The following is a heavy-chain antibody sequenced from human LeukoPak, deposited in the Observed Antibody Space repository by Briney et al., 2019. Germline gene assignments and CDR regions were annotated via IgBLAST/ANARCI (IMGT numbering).Heavy chain of an antibody. J-gene: IGHJ4*02. V-gene: IGHV4-39*01. D-gene: IGHD6-19*01. Sequence: PSETLSLTCTVSGGSISSSSYYWGWIRQPPGKGLEWIGSIYYSGSTYYNPSLKSRVTISVDTSKNQFSLKLSSVTAADTAVYYCARPAVAVTDDYWGQGTLVTVSS. CDR2: IYYSGST. CDR1: GGSISSSSYY. CDR3: ARPAVAVTDDY.